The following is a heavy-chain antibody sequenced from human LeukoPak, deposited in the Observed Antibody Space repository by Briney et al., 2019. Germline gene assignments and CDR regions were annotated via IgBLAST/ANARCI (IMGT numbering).Heavy chain of an antibody. CDR2: IYYSGST. CDR1: GGSISSHY. V-gene: IGHV4-59*11. D-gene: IGHD6-6*01. CDR3: ARGIGHYSSSSFWFDP. Sequence: SETLSLTCTVSGGSISSHYWSWIRQPPGKGLEWIGYIYYSGSTNYNPSLKSRVTISVDTSKNQFSLKLSSVTAADTAVYYCARGIGHYSSSSFWFDPWGQGTLVTVSS. J-gene: IGHJ5*02.